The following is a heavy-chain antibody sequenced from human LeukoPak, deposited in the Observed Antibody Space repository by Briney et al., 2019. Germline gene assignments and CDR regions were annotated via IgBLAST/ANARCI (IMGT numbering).Heavy chain of an antibody. CDR2: ISGSGGST. J-gene: IGHJ4*02. Sequence: GGSLRLSCAASGFTFSSYAMSWVRQAPGKGLEWVSAISGSGGSTYYADSVKGRFTISRDNSKNTLYLQMNSLRAEDTAVYYCAKGDTIFGVVTAPARRGYWGQGTLVTVSS. D-gene: IGHD3-3*01. CDR3: AKGDTIFGVVTAPARRGY. V-gene: IGHV3-23*01. CDR1: GFTFSSYA.